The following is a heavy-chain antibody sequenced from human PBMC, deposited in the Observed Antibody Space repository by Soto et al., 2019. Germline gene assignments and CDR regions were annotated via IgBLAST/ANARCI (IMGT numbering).Heavy chain of an antibody. J-gene: IGHJ5*02. CDR1: GFSFSSYA. CDR2: ISGSGGST. D-gene: IGHD3-9*01. Sequence: PGGSLRLSCAASGFSFSSYAMSWVRQAPGKGLEWGSAISGSGGSTYYADSVKGRFTISRDNSKNTLYLQMNSLRAEDTAVYYCAKDGLRYFDWLARGSYNWFDPWGQGTLVTVSS. CDR3: AKDGLRYFDWLARGSYNWFDP. V-gene: IGHV3-23*01.